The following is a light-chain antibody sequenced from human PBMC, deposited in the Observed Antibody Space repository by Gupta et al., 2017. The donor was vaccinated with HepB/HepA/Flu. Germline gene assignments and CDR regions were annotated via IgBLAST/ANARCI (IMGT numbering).Light chain of an antibody. CDR1: RSHIGTNG. CDR2: NKN. CDR3: ASWDDNMNGVV. V-gene: IGLV1-44*01. J-gene: IGLJ3*02. Sequence: QPRPPSGTPGQSVTISCSGSRSHIGTNGVTWYQQLPATAPQLLMYNKNQRPSGVPDRFSGSKYGTSAALATSGLHSEDEAAYYCASWDDNMNGVVFGGGTILTVL.